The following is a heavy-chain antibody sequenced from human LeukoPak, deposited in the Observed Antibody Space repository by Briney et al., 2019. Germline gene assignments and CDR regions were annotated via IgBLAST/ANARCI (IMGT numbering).Heavy chain of an antibody. CDR3: AKDSFYSSGWPFSSFDY. J-gene: IGHJ4*02. V-gene: IGHV3-23*01. D-gene: IGHD6-19*01. Sequence: PGGSLRLSCAASGFTFSSYAMYWVRQAPGKGLEWVSGISGSGGNTYYADAVKGPFTISRDNSKTTIYLQMNSLRAEDTAIFYCAKDSFYSSGWPFSSFDYWGQGALVTGSS. CDR2: ISGSGGNT. CDR1: GFTFSSYA.